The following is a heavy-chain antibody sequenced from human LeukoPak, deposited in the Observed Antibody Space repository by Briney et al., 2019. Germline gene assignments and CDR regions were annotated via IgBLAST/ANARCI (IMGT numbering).Heavy chain of an antibody. CDR1: GFPFSSYA. V-gene: IGHV3-23*01. CDR3: ARDRALYDSRRGYYYTEDDY. Sequence: GGSLRLSCAASGFPFSSYAMSWVRQAPGKGLEWVSAISGSGGSTYYADSVKGRFTISRDNAKSSLYLQMNSLRADDTAVYYCARDRALYDSRRGYYYTEDDYWGQGTLVTVSS. CDR2: ISGSGGST. D-gene: IGHD3-22*01. J-gene: IGHJ4*02.